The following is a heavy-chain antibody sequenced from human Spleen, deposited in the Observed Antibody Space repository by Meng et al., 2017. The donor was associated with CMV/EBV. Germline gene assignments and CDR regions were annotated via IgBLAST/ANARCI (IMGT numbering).Heavy chain of an antibody. J-gene: IGHJ4*02. D-gene: IGHD2-2*01. CDR2: MNPNSGNT. V-gene: IGHV1-8*02. CDR3: ARRWGRIVPAATDY. CDR1: GYTFTSYG. Sequence: ASVKVSCKASGYTFTSYGISWVRQAPGQGLEWMGWMNPNSGNTGYAQKFQGRVTMTRNTSISTAYMELSSLRSEDTAVYYCARRWGRIVPAATDYWGQGTLVTVSS.